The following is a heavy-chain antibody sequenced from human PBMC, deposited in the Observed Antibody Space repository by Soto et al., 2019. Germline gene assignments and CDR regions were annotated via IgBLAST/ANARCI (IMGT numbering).Heavy chain of an antibody. J-gene: IGHJ3*02. D-gene: IGHD1-26*01. Sequence: GGSLRLSCAASGFTFSSYGMHWVRQAPGKGLEWVAVIWYDGSNKYYADSVKGRFTISRDNSKNTLYLQMNSLRAEDTAVYYRARDEVVGAPTIGAFDIWGQGTMVTVSS. CDR1: GFTFSSYG. V-gene: IGHV3-33*01. CDR2: IWYDGSNK. CDR3: ARDEVVGAPTIGAFDI.